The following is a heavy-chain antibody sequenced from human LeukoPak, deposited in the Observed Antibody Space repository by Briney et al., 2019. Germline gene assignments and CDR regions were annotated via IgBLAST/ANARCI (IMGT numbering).Heavy chain of an antibody. D-gene: IGHD6-19*01. CDR1: GGSISGFY. Sequence: SETLSLTCTVSGGSISGFYWGWIRQSPGKGLESIGYIYYTGSTTYNPSLRSRVTISVDTSKSQFSLKLNSVTAADTAVYYCARDYGIAVAGTCNYWGQGTLVTVSS. J-gene: IGHJ4*02. CDR3: ARDYGIAVAGTCNY. V-gene: IGHV4-59*01. CDR2: IYYTGST.